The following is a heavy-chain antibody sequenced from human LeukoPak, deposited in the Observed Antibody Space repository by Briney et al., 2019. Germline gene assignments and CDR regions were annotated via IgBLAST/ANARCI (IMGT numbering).Heavy chain of an antibody. CDR2: IYHSGST. V-gene: IGHV4-38-2*01. D-gene: IGHD6-13*01. J-gene: IGHJ4*02. CDR3: ARGLDFIAAAAYCDY. Sequence: PSETLSLTCAVSGYSISSGYYWGWIRQPPGKGLEWIGSIYHSGSTYYNPSLKSRVTISVDTSKNQFSLKLSSVTAADTAVYYCARGLDFIAAAAYCDYWGQGTLVTVSS. CDR1: GYSISSGYY.